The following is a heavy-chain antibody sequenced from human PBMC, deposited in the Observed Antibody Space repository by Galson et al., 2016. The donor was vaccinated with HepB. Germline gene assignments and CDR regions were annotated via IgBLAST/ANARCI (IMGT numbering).Heavy chain of an antibody. CDR2: ISRTAGRT. CDR1: GFTFSSHA. V-gene: IGHV3-23*01. J-gene: IGHJ3*02. CDR3: AKDSGAYYYDSSGYRRNAFDI. Sequence: SLRLSCAASGFTFSSHAINWVRQTPGKGLEWVSTISRTAGRTYYADSVKGRFTISRDNAKNSLYLQMNSLRAGDTALYYCAKDSGAYYYDSSGYRRNAFDIWGQGTMVTVSS. D-gene: IGHD3-22*01.